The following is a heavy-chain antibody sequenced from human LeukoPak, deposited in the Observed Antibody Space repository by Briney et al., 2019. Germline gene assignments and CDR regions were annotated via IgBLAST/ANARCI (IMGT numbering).Heavy chain of an antibody. CDR3: ARWGGYFGGYYFDY. CDR1: GFTFSSYG. D-gene: IGHD3-9*01. V-gene: IGHV3-30*02. CDR2: IRYDGSNK. J-gene: IGHJ4*02. Sequence: GGSLRLSCAASGFTFSSYGMHWVRQAPGKGLEWVAFIRYDGSNKYYADSVKGRFTISRDNSKNTLYLQMNSLRAEDTAVYYCARWGGYFGGYYFDYWGQGTLVTVSS.